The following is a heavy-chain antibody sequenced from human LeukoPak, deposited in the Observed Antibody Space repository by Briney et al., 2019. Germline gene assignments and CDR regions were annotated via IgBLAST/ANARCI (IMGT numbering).Heavy chain of an antibody. CDR1: GFIFSNAW. V-gene: IGHV3-15*01. D-gene: IGHD3-3*02. Sequence: AGGSLRLSCAASGFIFSNAWMNWVRQAPGKGLEWVDRIKSKTDGETTDYAAPVKGRFTISRDDSKNTLYLQMNSLKTEDTAEYYCTAWISNWGQGTLVTVSS. J-gene: IGHJ4*02. CDR3: TAWISN. CDR2: IKSKTDGETT.